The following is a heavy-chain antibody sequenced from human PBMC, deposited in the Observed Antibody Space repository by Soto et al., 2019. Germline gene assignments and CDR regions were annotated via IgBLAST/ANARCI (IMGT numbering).Heavy chain of an antibody. CDR3: ARDGGEWVGKMLSPYVYPTGIDV. D-gene: IGHD3-10*01. CDR2: IYYSGTT. Sequence: SETLSLTCTVSGGSISNYYWSWIRQPPGKGLEWIGYIYYSGTTNYNPSLKSRVTISVDTSKSQFSLKLNCVAAADTAVYYCARDGGEWVGKMLSPYVYPTGIDVWGQGTTVTVSS. CDR1: GGSISNYY. J-gene: IGHJ6*02. V-gene: IGHV4-59*01.